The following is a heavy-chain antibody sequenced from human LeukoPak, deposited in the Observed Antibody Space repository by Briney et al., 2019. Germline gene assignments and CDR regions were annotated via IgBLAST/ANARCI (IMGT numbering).Heavy chain of an antibody. CDR3: AKVRYDKSGSYFDY. D-gene: IGHD3-22*01. V-gene: IGHV4-39*01. CDR2: IYYRETT. Sequence: SETLSLTCTVSGGSISSSSHSWGWIRQAPGKGLEWIGSIYYRETTYYNPSLKSRVTISADTSKNQFSLKLSSVTAPHTALYYCAKVRYDKSGSYFDYWGQGTLVTVSS. CDR1: GGSISSSSHS. J-gene: IGHJ4*02.